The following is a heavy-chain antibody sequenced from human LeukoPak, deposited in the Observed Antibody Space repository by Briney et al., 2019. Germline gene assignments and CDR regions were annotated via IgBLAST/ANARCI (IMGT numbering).Heavy chain of an antibody. CDR1: GYTFTGYY. CDR3: ARGGQWGLQYSYYYYIDV. Sequence: ASVKVSCKASGYTFTGYYMHWVRQALGQGLECMGIIDPSGGSTSYAQKFQGRVTMTRDMSTSTVYMELSSLRSDDTAVYYCARGGQWGLQYSYYYYIDVWGKGTTVTVSS. J-gene: IGHJ6*03. CDR2: IDPSGGST. V-gene: IGHV1-46*01. D-gene: IGHD1-26*01.